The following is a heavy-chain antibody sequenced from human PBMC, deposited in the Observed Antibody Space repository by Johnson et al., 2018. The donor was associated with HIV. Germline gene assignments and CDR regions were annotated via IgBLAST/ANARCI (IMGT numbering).Heavy chain of an antibody. D-gene: IGHD6-19*01. CDR1: GFTFDDYG. CDR3: ANGESGWRGREAFDI. J-gene: IGHJ3*02. CDR2: INWNGGNK. V-gene: IGHV3-20*04. Sequence: VQLVESGGGVVRPGGSLRLSCAASGFTFDDYGMSWVRQAPGKGLEWVSGINWNGGNKGYADSVKGRFTIYRDNDENSLYMQMNSLRTEDTALYYCANGESGWRGREAFDIWGQGTMVTVSS.